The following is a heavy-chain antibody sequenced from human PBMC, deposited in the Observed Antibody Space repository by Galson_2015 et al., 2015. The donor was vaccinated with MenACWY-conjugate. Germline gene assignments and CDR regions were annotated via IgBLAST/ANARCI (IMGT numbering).Heavy chain of an antibody. V-gene: IGHV3-33*01. CDR3: ARGRVVPAASPHFDY. CDR1: GFTFSSYG. Sequence: SLRLSCAASGFTFSSYGMHWVRQAPGKGLEWVAVIWYDGSNKYYADSVKGRFTISRDNSKNTLYLQMNSLRAEDTAVYYCARGRVVPAASPHFDYWGQGTLVTVSS. D-gene: IGHD2-2*01. CDR2: IWYDGSNK. J-gene: IGHJ4*02.